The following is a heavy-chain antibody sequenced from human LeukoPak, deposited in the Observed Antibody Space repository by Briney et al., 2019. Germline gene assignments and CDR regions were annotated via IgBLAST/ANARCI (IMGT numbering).Heavy chain of an antibody. CDR1: GFTFSDYY. V-gene: IGHV3-11*01. Sequence: GGSLRLSCAASGFTFSDYYMSWIRQAPGKGLEWLSYISSSGTTIYYADSVKARFTISRDNAKNSLYLQMNSLTAEDTAIYYCARDPIGNDYGMDVWGQGTTVFVS. CDR2: ISSSGTTI. J-gene: IGHJ6*02. D-gene: IGHD1-1*01. CDR3: ARDPIGNDYGMDV.